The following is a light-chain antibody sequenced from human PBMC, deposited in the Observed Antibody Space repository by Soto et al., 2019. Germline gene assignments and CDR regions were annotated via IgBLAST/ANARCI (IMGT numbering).Light chain of an antibody. CDR2: DVS. CDR1: SSDVGGYNY. CDR3: SSYAGSKNLV. J-gene: IGLJ3*02. Sequence: QSALTQPPSASGSPGQSVTISCTGTSSDVGGYNYVSWYQQHPGKAPKLMIYDVSKRPSGVPDRFSGSKSGSTASLTVSGLQAEDEADYYCSSYAGSKNLVFGGGTQLTVL. V-gene: IGLV2-8*01.